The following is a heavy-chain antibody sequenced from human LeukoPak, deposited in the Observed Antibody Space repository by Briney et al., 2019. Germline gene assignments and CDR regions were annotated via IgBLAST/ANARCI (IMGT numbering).Heavy chain of an antibody. V-gene: IGHV4-59*01. D-gene: IGHD3-10*01. CDR3: ARIVRGVISPDDAFDI. Sequence: SETLSLTCTVSGGSISSYYWSWIRQPPGKGLEWIGYIYYSGSTNYNPSLKSRVTISVDTSKNQFSLKLSSVTAADTAVHYCARIVRGVISPDDAFDIWGQGTMVTVSS. CDR2: IYYSGST. J-gene: IGHJ3*02. CDR1: GGSISSYY.